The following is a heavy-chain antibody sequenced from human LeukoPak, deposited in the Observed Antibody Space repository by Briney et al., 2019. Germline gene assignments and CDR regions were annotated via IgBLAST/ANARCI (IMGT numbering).Heavy chain of an antibody. J-gene: IGHJ4*02. CDR3: AKGAIIGYCSSTSCYSFDY. V-gene: IGHV3-30*02. D-gene: IGHD2-2*01. CDR1: GFTFSSYG. Sequence: GGSLRLSCAASGFTFSSYGMHWVRQAPRKGLEGVAFIRDDGSNKYYADSVKGRVTISRDNSKNTLYLQMNSLRAEDTAVYYCAKGAIIGYCSSTSCYSFDYWGQGTLVTVSP. CDR2: IRDDGSNK.